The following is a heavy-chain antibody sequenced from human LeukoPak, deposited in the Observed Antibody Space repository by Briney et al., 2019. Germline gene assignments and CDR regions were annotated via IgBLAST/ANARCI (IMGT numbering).Heavy chain of an antibody. V-gene: IGHV4-59*08. CDR3: ARYGSGIPF. CDR1: SSSMTGNH. D-gene: IGHD3-10*01. Sequence: SETLSLTCTVSSSSMTGNHWNWIRPPPGKGLEWIGYVSYSGSTEYNPSLKSRVSIAVDTSKNQFSLKLSPVTAADTAVYYCARYGSGIPFWGQGTLVTVSS. J-gene: IGHJ4*02. CDR2: VSYSGST.